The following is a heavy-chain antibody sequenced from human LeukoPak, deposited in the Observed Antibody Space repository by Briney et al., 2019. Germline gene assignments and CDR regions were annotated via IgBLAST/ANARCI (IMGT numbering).Heavy chain of an antibody. CDR1: GFTVSNNY. V-gene: IGHV3-11*05. Sequence: GGSLRLSCAASGFTVSNNYISWVRQAPGKGLEWVSDINTTSSYTDYAGSVRGRFTISRDNAKNLLYLQRNSLRPEDTAVYYCARDWYCSSSICYTDRNWFDPWGQGTLVTVSS. CDR3: ARDWYCSSSICYTDRNWFDP. D-gene: IGHD2-2*02. CDR2: INTTSSYT. J-gene: IGHJ5*02.